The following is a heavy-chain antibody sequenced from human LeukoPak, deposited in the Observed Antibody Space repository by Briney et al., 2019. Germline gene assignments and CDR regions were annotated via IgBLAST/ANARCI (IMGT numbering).Heavy chain of an antibody. CDR1: GGSISSSNW. J-gene: IGHJ4*02. CDR2: IYHSGST. V-gene: IGHV4-4*02. CDR3: ARNQQQLAYFDY. Sequence: PSGTLSLTCAVSGGSISSSNWWSWVRQPPGKGLEWIGEIYHSGSTNYNPSLKSRVTISADKSKNQFSLKLSSVTAADTAVYYCARNQQQLAYFDYWGQGTLVTVSS. D-gene: IGHD6-13*01.